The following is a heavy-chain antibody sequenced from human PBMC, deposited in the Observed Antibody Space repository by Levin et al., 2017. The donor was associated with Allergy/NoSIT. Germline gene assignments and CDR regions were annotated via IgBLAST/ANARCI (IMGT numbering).Heavy chain of an antibody. V-gene: IGHV4-59*01. CDR2: IYYSGNT. D-gene: IGHD3-10*01. Sequence: SETLSLTCTVSGGSISSYYWSWIRQPPGKGLEWIGYIYYSGNTNYNPSLKSRVTISEDTSKNQFSLKLSSVTAADTAVYYCARVDTLVRGVMGRFYMDVWGKGTTVTVSS. CDR3: ARVDTLVRGVMGRFYMDV. CDR1: GGSISSYY. J-gene: IGHJ6*03.